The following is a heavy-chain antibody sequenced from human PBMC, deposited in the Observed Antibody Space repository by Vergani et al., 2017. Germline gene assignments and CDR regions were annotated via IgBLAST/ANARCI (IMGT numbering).Heavy chain of an antibody. CDR1: GYTFTSYD. V-gene: IGHV1-8*01. Sequence: QVQLVQSGAEVKKPGASVKVSCKASGYTFTSYDINWVRQATGQGLEWMGWMNRNRGNTGYAQKFQGRVTMTRNTSISTAYMEMSSLRSEDTALYYCARPVVPVAMYYGMDVWGQGTTVTVSS. CDR2: MNRNRGNT. J-gene: IGHJ6*02. CDR3: ARPVVPVAMYYGMDV. D-gene: IGHD2-2*01.